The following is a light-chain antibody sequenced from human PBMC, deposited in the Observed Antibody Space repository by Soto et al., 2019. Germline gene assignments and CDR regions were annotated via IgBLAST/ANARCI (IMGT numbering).Light chain of an antibody. CDR2: GAS. Sequence: DFVMTQAPDSLAVSLGERATINCKSSQSVLYNSNNKNHLGWFQQKPGHPPKLLIYGASFRPSGVPDRFSDSGYGTDYTLSISSLQAEDVAVYYCQQYSSIPFTFGQGAKLEI. CDR1: QSVLYNSNNKNH. CDR3: QQYSSIPFT. V-gene: IGKV4-1*01. J-gene: IGKJ2*01.